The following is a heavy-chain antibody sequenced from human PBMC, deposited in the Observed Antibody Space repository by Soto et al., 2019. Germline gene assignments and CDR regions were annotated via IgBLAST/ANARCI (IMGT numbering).Heavy chain of an antibody. CDR1: GGTFSSYA. CDR2: IIPIFGTA. J-gene: IGHJ6*02. CDR3: ALYCSGGSCYSGGGGMDV. V-gene: IGHV1-69*01. D-gene: IGHD2-15*01. Sequence: QVQLVQSGAEVKKPGSSVKVSCKASGGTFSSYAISWVRQAPGQGLEWMGGIIPIFGTANYAQKFQGRVTITVDESTSTAYMELSSLRSEDTAVYYCALYCSGGSCYSGGGGMDVWGQGTTVTVSS.